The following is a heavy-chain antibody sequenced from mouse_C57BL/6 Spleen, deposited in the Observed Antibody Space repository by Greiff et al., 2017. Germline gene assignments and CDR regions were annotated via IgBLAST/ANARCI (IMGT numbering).Heavy chain of an antibody. CDR1: GYTFTSYW. V-gene: IGHV1-61*01. D-gene: IGHD2-4*01. CDR2: IYPSDSET. Sequence: QVQLQQPGAELVRPGSSVKLSCKASGYTFTSYWMDWVQQRPGQGLEWIGYIYPSDSETHYKQKFKDKVTLAVDKSSSTAYMQLSSLTSEDSAVYYCARYEDYEAMDYWGQGTSVTVSS. CDR3: ARYEDYEAMDY. J-gene: IGHJ4*01.